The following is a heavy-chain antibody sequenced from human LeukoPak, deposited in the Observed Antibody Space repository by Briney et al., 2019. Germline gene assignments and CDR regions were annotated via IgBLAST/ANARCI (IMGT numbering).Heavy chain of an antibody. CDR1: GFIFSKYD. CDR3: AKDKGGIAVAGTLDY. D-gene: IGHD6-19*01. V-gene: IGHV3-13*01. J-gene: IGHJ4*02. Sequence: GGSLRLSCAASGFIFSKYDMHWVRLLTGKGLEWVSGIDRDGVTYYSGSVKGRFTISRDNAKNSLYLQMNSLRAEDTALYYCAKDKGGIAVAGTLDYWGQGTLVTVSS. CDR2: IDRDGVT.